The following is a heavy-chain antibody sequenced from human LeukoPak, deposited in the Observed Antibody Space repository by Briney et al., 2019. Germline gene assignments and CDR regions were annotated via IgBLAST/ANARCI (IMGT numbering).Heavy chain of an antibody. V-gene: IGHV3-74*03. CDR1: GFTFSTYW. J-gene: IGHJ4*02. CDR3: ARGGSGSSPYFDS. D-gene: IGHD6-13*01. CDR2: INSDGSST. Sequence: GGSLRLSCAASGFTFSTYWMYWVRQAPGKGLVWVSRINSDGSSTAYADSVKGRFTISRDNAKNTLYLQMNSLRADDTSVYYCARGGSGSSPYFDSWGQGTLVTVSS.